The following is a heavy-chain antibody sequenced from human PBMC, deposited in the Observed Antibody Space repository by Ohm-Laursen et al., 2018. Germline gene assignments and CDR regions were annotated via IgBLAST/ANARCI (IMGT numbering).Heavy chain of an antibody. Sequence: ASVKVSCKASGYTFTSYDINWVRQATGQGLEWMGWMNPNSGNTGYAQKFQGRVTMTRNTSISTAYMELSSLRSEDTAVYYCAIGDVLRYFDWLIYGMDVWGQGTTVTVSS. CDR2: MNPNSGNT. D-gene: IGHD3-9*01. CDR1: GYTFTSYD. J-gene: IGHJ6*02. V-gene: IGHV1-8*01. CDR3: AIGDVLRYFDWLIYGMDV.